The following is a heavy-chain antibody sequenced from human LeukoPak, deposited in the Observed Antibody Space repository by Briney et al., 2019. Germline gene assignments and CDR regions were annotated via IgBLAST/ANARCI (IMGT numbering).Heavy chain of an antibody. CDR2: INHSGST. CDR3: ARHGRRFGESKVFGY. V-gene: IGHV4-34*01. Sequence: SETLSLTCAVYGGSFSDYYWSWIRQPPGKGLEWIGEINHSGSTDYNPSLKSRVTISVDTSKNQFSLKLSSVTAADTAVYYCARHGRRFGESKVFGYWGQGTLVTVSS. J-gene: IGHJ4*02. CDR1: GGSFSDYY. D-gene: IGHD3-10*01.